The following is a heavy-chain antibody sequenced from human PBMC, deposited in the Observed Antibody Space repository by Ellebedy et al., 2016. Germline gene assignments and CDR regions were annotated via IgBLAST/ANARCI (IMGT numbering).Heavy chain of an antibody. V-gene: IGHV3-53*01. J-gene: IGHJ3*01. Sequence: GGSLRLSXAASGFSVTSNDMSWVRQAPGKGLELVSLIYGGGTSYYAESVKGRFTISRDNSKKTLYLQMSGLGVEDTAVYYCVTRHNGAFDLWGQGTMVTVSS. CDR2: IYGGGTS. CDR3: VTRHNGAFDL. CDR1: GFSVTSND. D-gene: IGHD2-8*01.